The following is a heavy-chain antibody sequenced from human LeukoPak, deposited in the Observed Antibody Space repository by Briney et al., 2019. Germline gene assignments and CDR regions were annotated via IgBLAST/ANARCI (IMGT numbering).Heavy chain of an antibody. CDR1: GDSVSGYY. CDR3: ARGLRDEERHYGYYYMDV. Sequence: PSDTLSLTCTVSGDSVSGYYGSWIRQPPGKGLEWIGYFYTSANTNYNPSLKSRVTMSVDTSENQFSLKLTSVTAADTAVYYCARGLRDEERHYGYYYMDVWGKGTTVTVSS. J-gene: IGHJ6*03. V-gene: IGHV4-4*09. D-gene: IGHD3-22*01. CDR2: FYTSANT.